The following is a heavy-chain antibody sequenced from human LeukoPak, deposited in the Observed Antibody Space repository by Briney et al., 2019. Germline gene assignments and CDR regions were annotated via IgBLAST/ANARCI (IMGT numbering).Heavy chain of an antibody. CDR1: GFTFSDYY. Sequence: GGSLRLSCAASGFTFSDYYMSWIRQAPGKGLEWVSYISSSGSTIYYADSVKGRFTISRDNAKNSLYLQMNSLRAEDTAVYYCARDRIYYYDSSVRLDYWGQGTLVTVSS. V-gene: IGHV3-11*01. CDR2: ISSSGSTI. J-gene: IGHJ4*02. CDR3: ARDRIYYYDSSVRLDY. D-gene: IGHD3-22*01.